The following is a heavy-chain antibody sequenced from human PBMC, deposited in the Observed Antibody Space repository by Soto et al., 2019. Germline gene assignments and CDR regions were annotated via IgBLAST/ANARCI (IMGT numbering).Heavy chain of an antibody. V-gene: IGHV4-59*01. CDR3: ARNDYGGNPFFAY. CDR2: IYYSGRT. D-gene: IGHD4-17*01. CDR1: GGSLSGYY. Sequence: SETLSLTCTVSGGSLSGYYWSWIRQPPGKGLEWIWYIYYSGRTNYNPSLKSRVTMSVDTSKNQVSLKLSSVTAADTAVYYCARNDYGGNPFFAYWGQGTLVTVSS. J-gene: IGHJ4*02.